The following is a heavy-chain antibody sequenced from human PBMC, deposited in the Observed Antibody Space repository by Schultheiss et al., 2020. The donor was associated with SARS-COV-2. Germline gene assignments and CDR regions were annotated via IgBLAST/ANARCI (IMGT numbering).Heavy chain of an antibody. V-gene: IGHV3-23*01. CDR1: GFTFSSYA. J-gene: IGHJ4*02. CDR3: AKDYIVVVPAAVLFDY. D-gene: IGHD2-2*02. Sequence: GGSLRLSCAASGFTFSSYAMSWVRQAPGKGLEWVSAISDSGGSTYYADSVKGRFTISRDNSKNTLYLQMNSLRAEDTAVYYCAKDYIVVVPAAVLFDYWGQGTLVTVSS. CDR2: ISDSGGST.